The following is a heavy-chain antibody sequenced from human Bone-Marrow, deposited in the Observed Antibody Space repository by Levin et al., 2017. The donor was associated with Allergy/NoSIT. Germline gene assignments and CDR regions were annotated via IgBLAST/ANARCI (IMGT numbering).Heavy chain of an antibody. CDR3: ARAKGDYDSSGYYLIYYFDY. V-gene: IGHV3-66*01. Sequence: ASVKVSCAASGFTVSSNYMSWVRQAPGKGLEWVSVIYSGGSTYYADSVKGRFTISRDNSKDTLYLQMNSLRAEDTAVYFCARAKGDYDSSGYYLIYYFDYWGQGTLVTVSS. CDR1: GFTVSSNY. CDR2: IYSGGST. J-gene: IGHJ4*02. D-gene: IGHD3-22*01.